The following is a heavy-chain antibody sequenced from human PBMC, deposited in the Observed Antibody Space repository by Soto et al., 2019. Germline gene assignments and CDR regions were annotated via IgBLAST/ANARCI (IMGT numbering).Heavy chain of an antibody. CDR2: IWYDGSNK. V-gene: IGHV3-33*01. Sequence: GGSLRLSCAASGFTFSSYGMHWVRQAPGKGLEWVAVIWYDGSNKYYADSVKGRFTISRDNSKNTLYLQMNSLRAEDTAVYYCARGMLYYYYGMDVWGQGTTVTVSS. CDR3: ARGMLYYYYGMDV. J-gene: IGHJ6*02. D-gene: IGHD2-8*01. CDR1: GFTFSSYG.